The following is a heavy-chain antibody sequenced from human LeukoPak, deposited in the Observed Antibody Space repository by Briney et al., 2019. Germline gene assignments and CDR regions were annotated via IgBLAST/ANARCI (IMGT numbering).Heavy chain of an antibody. V-gene: IGHV4-39*01. CDR2: IYYSGST. Sequence: PSETLSLTCTVSGGSISSSSYYWDWLRQPPGKGLEWIGSIYYSGSTYYNPSLKSRVTISVDTSKNQFSLNLSSVTAADTAVYYCARLYYDSSGYYQICYFDYWGQGTLVTVSS. CDR1: GGSISSSSYY. J-gene: IGHJ4*02. CDR3: ARLYYDSSGYYQICYFDY. D-gene: IGHD3-22*01.